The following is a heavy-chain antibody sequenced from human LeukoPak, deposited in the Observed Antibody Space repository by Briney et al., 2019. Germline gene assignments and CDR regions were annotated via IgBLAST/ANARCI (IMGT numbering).Heavy chain of an antibody. CDR2: MNPNSGNT. J-gene: IGHJ4*02. Sequence: ASVKVSCKASGYTFTSYDINWVRQATGQGLEWMGWMNPNSGNTGYAQKFQGRVTMTRNTSISTAYMELSSLRSEDTAVYYCARSPTYSGWYPPGDVWGQGTLVTVSS. V-gene: IGHV1-8*01. CDR3: ARSPTYSGWYPPGDV. CDR1: GYTFTSYD. D-gene: IGHD6-19*01.